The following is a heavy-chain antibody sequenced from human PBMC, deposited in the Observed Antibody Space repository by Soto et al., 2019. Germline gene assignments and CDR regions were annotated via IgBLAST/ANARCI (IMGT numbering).Heavy chain of an antibody. V-gene: IGHV3-74*01. D-gene: IGHD6-13*01. CDR1: GFTFSSYW. Sequence: EVQLVESGGGLVQPGGSLRLSCAASGFTFSSYWMHWVRQAPGEGPVWVSRVNTDGSFTSYADSVKGRFTISRDNAKNTLYLQMDSLRAEDTAVYYCVRGHSSHWVNWFDPWGQGTLSPSPQ. CDR2: VNTDGSFT. J-gene: IGHJ5*02. CDR3: VRGHSSHWVNWFDP.